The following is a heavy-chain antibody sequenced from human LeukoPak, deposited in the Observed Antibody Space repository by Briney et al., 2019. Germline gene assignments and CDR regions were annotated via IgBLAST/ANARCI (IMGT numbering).Heavy chain of an antibody. Sequence: ASVKVSCKASGGTFSSYAISWVRRAPGQGLEWMGGIIPIFGTANYAQKFQGRVTITADESTSTAYMELSSLRSEDTAVYYCASSNLYCTNGVCYTVFDYWGQGTLVTVSS. J-gene: IGHJ4*02. CDR2: IIPIFGTA. V-gene: IGHV1-69*13. CDR1: GGTFSSYA. CDR3: ASSNLYCTNGVCYTVFDY. D-gene: IGHD2-8*01.